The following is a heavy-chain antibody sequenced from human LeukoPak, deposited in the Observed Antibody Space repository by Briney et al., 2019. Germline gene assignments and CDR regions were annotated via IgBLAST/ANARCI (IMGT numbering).Heavy chain of an antibody. Sequence: GGSLRLSCAASRFTFSSFAMYWVRQAPGKGLEWVSAISDSGGNTYYADSVKGRFTISRDNSKNTLYLQMNSLRVEDTAVYYCARDWRYCTNGVCYKAHAFDVWGQGTMVTVSS. CDR2: ISDSGGNT. V-gene: IGHV3-23*01. J-gene: IGHJ3*01. CDR1: RFTFSSFA. CDR3: ARDWRYCTNGVCYKAHAFDV. D-gene: IGHD2-8*01.